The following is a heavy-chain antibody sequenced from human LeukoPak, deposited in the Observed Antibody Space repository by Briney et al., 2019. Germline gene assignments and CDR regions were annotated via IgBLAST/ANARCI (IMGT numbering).Heavy chain of an antibody. Sequence: PGGSLRLSCADPGFTFSSYAMSWVRQAPGKGLEWVSAISGSGGSTYYADSVKGRFTISRDNSKNTLYLQMNSLRAEDTAVYYCARGFVGAPPIDYWGQGTLVTVSS. CDR3: ARGFVGAPPIDY. J-gene: IGHJ4*02. CDR2: ISGSGGST. V-gene: IGHV3-23*01. D-gene: IGHD1-26*01. CDR1: GFTFSSYA.